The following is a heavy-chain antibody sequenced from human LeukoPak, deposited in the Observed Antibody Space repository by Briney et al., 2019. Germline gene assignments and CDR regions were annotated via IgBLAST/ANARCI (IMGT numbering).Heavy chain of an antibody. V-gene: IGHV1-3*01. D-gene: IGHD5-24*01. CDR2: INAGNGNT. J-gene: IGHJ4*02. CDR3: FFQAEDGIRDGYNYKGIDY. CDR1: GYTFTSYA. Sequence: ASVKVSCKASGYTFTSYAMHWVRQAPGQRLEWMGWINAGNGNTKYSQKFQGRVTITRDTSASTAYMELSSLRSEDTAVYYFFFQAEDGIRDGYNYKGIDYWGQGTLVTVSS.